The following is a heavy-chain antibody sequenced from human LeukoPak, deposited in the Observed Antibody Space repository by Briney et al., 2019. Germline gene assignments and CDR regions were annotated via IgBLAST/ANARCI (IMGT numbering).Heavy chain of an antibody. V-gene: IGHV4-4*07. CDR3: ARALQEISGSYYFDWAFDI. CDR1: GGSISSYY. D-gene: IGHD1-26*01. CDR2: IYTSGST. J-gene: IGHJ3*02. Sequence: SETLSLTCTVSGGSISSYYWSWIRQPAGKGLEWIGRIYTSGSTNYNPSLKSRVTMSVDTSKNQFSLKLSSVTAADTAVYYCARALQEISGSYYFDWAFDIWGQGTMVTVSS.